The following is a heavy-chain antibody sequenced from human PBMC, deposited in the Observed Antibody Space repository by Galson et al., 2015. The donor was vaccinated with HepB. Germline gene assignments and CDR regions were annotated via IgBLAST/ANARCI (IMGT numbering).Heavy chain of an antibody. CDR1: GFTFSNYA. V-gene: IGHV3-30*18. D-gene: IGHD3-10*01. CDR2: ISYDGSNK. J-gene: IGHJ4*02. Sequence: SLRLSCAASGFTFSNYAIHWVRQAPGKGLEWVALISYDGSNKYYADSVKGRFTVSRDNSENTLYLQMNSLRAEGTAVYYCAKDRAGVPVIDNWGQGTLVTVSS. CDR3: AKDRAGVPVIDN.